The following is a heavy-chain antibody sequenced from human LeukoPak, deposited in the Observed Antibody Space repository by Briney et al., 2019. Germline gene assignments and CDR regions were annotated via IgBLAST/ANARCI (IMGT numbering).Heavy chain of an antibody. Sequence: GRSLRLSCAAFGFTFSSYGMHWVRQAPGKGLEWVAVIWYDGSNKYYADSVKGRFTISRDNSKNTLYLQMNSLRAEDTAVYYCARDTVIGSGGRWTNNWFDPWGQGTLVTVSS. CDR2: IWYDGSNK. CDR3: ARDTVIGSGGRWTNNWFDP. D-gene: IGHD4-17*01. V-gene: IGHV3-33*01. J-gene: IGHJ5*02. CDR1: GFTFSSYG.